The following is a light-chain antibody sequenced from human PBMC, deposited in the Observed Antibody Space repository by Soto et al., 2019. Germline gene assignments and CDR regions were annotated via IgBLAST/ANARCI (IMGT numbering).Light chain of an antibody. CDR2: DVN. CDR3: SSYASGSSHVV. V-gene: IGLV2-14*01. CDR1: SSDIGGYDY. Sequence: QSALTQPASVSGSPGQSITLSCTGTSSDIGGYDYLSWYQRHPGKAPKLIIYDVNNPPSGVSNRFSGSKSGNTASLTISGLQAEDEADYYCSSYASGSSHVVFGGGTKLTVL. J-gene: IGLJ2*01.